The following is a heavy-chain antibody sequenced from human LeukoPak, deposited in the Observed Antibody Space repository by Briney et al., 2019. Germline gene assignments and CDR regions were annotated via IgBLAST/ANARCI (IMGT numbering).Heavy chain of an antibody. V-gene: IGHV4-59*12. CDR3: ARDLVGSGRPFDY. CDR2: IYYSGST. J-gene: IGHJ4*02. CDR1: GGSISSYY. D-gene: IGHD6-19*01. Sequence: SETLSLTCTVSGGSISSYYWSWIRQPPGKGLEWIGYIYYSGSTSYNPSLKSRVTMSVDTSKNQFSLKLNSVTAADTAVYYCARDLVGSGRPFDYWGQGTLVTVSS.